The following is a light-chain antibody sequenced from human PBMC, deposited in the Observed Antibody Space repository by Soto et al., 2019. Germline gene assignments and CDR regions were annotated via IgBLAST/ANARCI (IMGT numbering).Light chain of an antibody. CDR3: QQYGTSPWM. V-gene: IGKV3-20*01. CDR1: QSVINSY. Sequence: EIVLTQSPGPLSLSPGERVTLSCRASQSVINSYLAWYQQKPGQAPRLLIYGASNRPTGIPDRFSGSGSGTDFTLTISRLEPEDFAVYYCQQYGTSPWMFGQGTKVEIK. J-gene: IGKJ1*01. CDR2: GAS.